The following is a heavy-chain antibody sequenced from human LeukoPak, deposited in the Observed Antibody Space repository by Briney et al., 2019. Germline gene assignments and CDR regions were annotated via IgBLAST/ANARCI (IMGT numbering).Heavy chain of an antibody. V-gene: IGHV3-74*01. CDR3: ARDPGQQWFDFFDY. Sequence: GGSLRLSCAASGFTFSSYWMHWVRQAPGKGLVWVSRINSDGSSTSYADSVKGRFTISRDNAKNTLYLQMSSLRAEYTAVYYCARDPGQQWFDFFDYWGQGTLVTVPS. CDR2: INSDGSST. D-gene: IGHD6-19*01. J-gene: IGHJ4*02. CDR1: GFTFSSYW.